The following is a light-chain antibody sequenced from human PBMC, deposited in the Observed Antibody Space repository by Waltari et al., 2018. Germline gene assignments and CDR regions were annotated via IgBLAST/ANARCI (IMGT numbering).Light chain of an antibody. J-gene: IGLJ2*01. CDR2: DKN. CDR3: SSRGSSDNHAVV. V-gene: IGLV3-19*01. CDR1: TLRRHF. Sequence: SSELTQDPSVSVALGQTVRITFQGVTLRRHFVSWSQQKPGQAPILVISDKNSRPSGIPDRFSGSTSGETASLTITGTQAEDEAAYYCSSRGSSDNHAVVFGGGTNLTVL.